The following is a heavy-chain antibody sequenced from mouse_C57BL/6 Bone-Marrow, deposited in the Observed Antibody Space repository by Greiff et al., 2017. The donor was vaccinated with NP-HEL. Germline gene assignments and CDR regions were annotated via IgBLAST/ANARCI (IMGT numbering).Heavy chain of an antibody. Sequence: VQLKESGAELVRPGASVKLSCTASGFNIKDDYMHWVKQRPEQGLEWIGWIDPENGDTEYASKFQGKATITADTSSNTAYLQLSSLTSEDTAVYYCTSITTVVEGYYFDYWGQGTTLTVSS. D-gene: IGHD1-1*01. V-gene: IGHV14-4*01. CDR2: IDPENGDT. CDR3: TSITTVVEGYYFDY. J-gene: IGHJ2*01. CDR1: GFNIKDDY.